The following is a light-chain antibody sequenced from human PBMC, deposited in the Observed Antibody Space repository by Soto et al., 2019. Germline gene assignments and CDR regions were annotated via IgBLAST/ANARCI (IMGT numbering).Light chain of an antibody. Sequence: DIQMTQSPSSLSASVGDRVTITCRASLPISNYLAWYQQKPGKIPNLLIYAASTLQAGGPSRFSGSGSGTDFSRTISRLQPEDFAVYYWQKSYRAPLTFGGGTKVEIK. CDR3: QKSYRAPLT. CDR2: AAS. CDR1: LPISNY. J-gene: IGKJ4*01. V-gene: IGKV1-27*01.